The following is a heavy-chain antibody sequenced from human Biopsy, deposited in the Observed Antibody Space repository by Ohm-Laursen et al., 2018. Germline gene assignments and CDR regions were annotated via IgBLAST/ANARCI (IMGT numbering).Heavy chain of an antibody. V-gene: IGHV3-23*01. J-gene: IGHJ4*02. CDR1: GFTFTTIP. Sequence: SLRLSCAASGFTFTTIPMTWFPQAPGKGLGGVSVIITSGGSTHYAVSVKGRFTISRDNSKNTLYLRMNSLRAEDTAVYYCAKPADSYGSEFYLDYWGQGTLVTVSS. CDR3: AKPADSYGSEFYLDY. CDR2: IITSGGST. D-gene: IGHD4-17*01.